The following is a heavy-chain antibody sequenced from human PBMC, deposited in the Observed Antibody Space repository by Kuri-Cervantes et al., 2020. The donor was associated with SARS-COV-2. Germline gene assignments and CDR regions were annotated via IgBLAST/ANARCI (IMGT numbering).Heavy chain of an antibody. CDR2: VWYDGENE. CDR3: ARGAVNYYYMDV. V-gene: IGHV3-33*08. Sequence: GESLKISCVASGFTFSNYVIHWVRQAPGKGLEWAAVVWYDGENEYYAGSVKGRFTISRDNSKNTVSLHMNSLRAEDTAMYYCARGAVNYYYMDVWGKGTTVTVSS. D-gene: IGHD3-16*01. J-gene: IGHJ6*03. CDR1: GFTFSNYV.